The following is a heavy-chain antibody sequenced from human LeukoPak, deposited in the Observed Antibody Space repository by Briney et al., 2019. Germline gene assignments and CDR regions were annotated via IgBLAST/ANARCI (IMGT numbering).Heavy chain of an antibody. CDR2: IYHSGST. D-gene: IGHD5-24*01. CDR3: ARWEYVATILRSAFDI. J-gene: IGHJ3*02. CDR1: GDSISSSSYY. V-gene: IGHV4-39*07. Sequence: SETLSLTCTVSGDSISSSSYYWGWIRQPPGKGLEWIGSIYHSGSTYYNPSLKSRVTISVDTSKNQFSLKLSSVTAADTAVYYCARWEYVATILRSAFDIWGQGTMVTVSS.